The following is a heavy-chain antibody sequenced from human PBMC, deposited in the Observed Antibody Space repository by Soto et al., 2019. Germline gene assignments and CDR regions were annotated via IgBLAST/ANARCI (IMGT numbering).Heavy chain of an antibody. CDR3: ARGFRSDFWSGYYSAYYYYMDV. Sequence: ASVKVSCKASGYTFTGYYMHWVRQAPGQGLEWMGWINPNSGGTNYAQKFQGWVTMTRDTSISTAYMELSRLRSDDTAVYYCARGFRSDFWSGYYSAYYYYMDVWGKGTTVTVSS. CDR2: INPNSGGT. D-gene: IGHD3-3*01. J-gene: IGHJ6*03. V-gene: IGHV1-2*04. CDR1: GYTFTGYY.